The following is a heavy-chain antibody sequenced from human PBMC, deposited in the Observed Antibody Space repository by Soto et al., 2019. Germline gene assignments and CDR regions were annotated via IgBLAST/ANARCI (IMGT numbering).Heavy chain of an antibody. J-gene: IGHJ4*02. CDR3: ARGAPPAG. D-gene: IGHD6-19*01. CDR1: GFTFSSYS. Sequence: GSLRLSCAASGFTFSSYSMNWVRQAPGKGLEWVSSISSGSHYMYDADSVKGRFTISRDNAKNSLYLQMNSLRAEDTAVYYCARGAPPAGWGQGTLVTVSS. V-gene: IGHV3-21*01. CDR2: ISSGSHYM.